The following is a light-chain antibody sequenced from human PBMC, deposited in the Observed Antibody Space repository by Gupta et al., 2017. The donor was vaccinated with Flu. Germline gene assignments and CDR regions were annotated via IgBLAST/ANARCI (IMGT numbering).Light chain of an antibody. Sequence: NFMLTQPHSVSESPGNTVTISCTRSSGSIASSYVQCYQPHPGSSPHTVSSEENQRPSGAPTRFVWATDSASNSVLLNISGLKADDAACYCSPCYDSRNYFVFGTGTKVTVL. CDR2: EEN. J-gene: IGLJ1*01. CDR3: PCYDSRNYFV. CDR1: SGSIASSY. V-gene: IGLV6-57*01.